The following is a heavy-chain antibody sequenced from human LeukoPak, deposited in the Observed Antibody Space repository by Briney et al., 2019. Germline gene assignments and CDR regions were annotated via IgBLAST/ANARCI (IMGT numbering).Heavy chain of an antibody. CDR2: IYHSGST. CDR1: GGSISSGGYS. D-gene: IGHD5-18*01. Sequence: SQTLSLTCAVSGGSISSGGYSWSWIRQPPGKGLEWIGYIYHSGSTYYNPSLKSRVTISVDTSKNQFSLKLSSVTAADTAVYYCARGLNNVDTALYYFDYWGQGTLVTVSS. J-gene: IGHJ4*02. CDR3: ARGLNNVDTALYYFDY. V-gene: IGHV4-30-2*01.